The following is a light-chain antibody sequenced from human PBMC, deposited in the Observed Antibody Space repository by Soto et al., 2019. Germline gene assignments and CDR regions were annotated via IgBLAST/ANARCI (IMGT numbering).Light chain of an antibody. Sequence: QAVVTQEPSLTVSPGGTVTLTCDSSTGPVTSGHWPYWLQQKPGQAPRTLIYDTSKEHSWTPARFSGSLLGGKAALTLSGAQPEDEADYSCFPSYSGARPVVFGGGTKLTVL. V-gene: IGLV7-46*01. CDR2: DTS. J-gene: IGLJ2*01. CDR1: TGPVTSGHW. CDR3: FPSYSGARPVV.